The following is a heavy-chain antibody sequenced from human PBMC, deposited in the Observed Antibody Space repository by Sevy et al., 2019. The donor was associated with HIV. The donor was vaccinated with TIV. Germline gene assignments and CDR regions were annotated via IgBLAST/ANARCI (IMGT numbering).Heavy chain of an antibody. D-gene: IGHD5-12*01. CDR3: ARGVATTYYYHYGMDV. CDR1: GFTFSSNA. J-gene: IGHJ6*02. CDR2: IWYDESNK. Sequence: GGSVRLSCTASGFTFSSNAMYWVRQAPGNGLEWVAVIWYDESNKYHADSVKGSFTISRDNSKNTLYLQMNSLRAEDTAVYYCARGVATTYYYHYGMDVWGQGTTVTVSS. V-gene: IGHV3-33*01.